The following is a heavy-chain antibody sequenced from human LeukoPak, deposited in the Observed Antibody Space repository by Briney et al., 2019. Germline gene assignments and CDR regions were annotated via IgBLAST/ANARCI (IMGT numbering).Heavy chain of an antibody. CDR1: GFTFSNSW. V-gene: IGHV3-74*01. CDR2: IDIDGSTT. J-gene: IGHJ4*02. D-gene: IGHD5-24*01. Sequence: GGSLRLSCAASGFTFSNSWMTWVRQVPGKGLVWVARIDIDGSTTHYADSVKGRFTISRDNAKNTLYLQMNILRAEDTAVYYCVRDRDGYNYWGQGTLVTVSS. CDR3: VRDRDGYNY.